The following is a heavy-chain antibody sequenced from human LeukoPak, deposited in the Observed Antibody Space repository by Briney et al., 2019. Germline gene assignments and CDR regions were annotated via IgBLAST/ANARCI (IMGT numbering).Heavy chain of an antibody. Sequence: PGRSLRLSCAASGFTFSSYAMHWVRQAPGKGLEGVAVISYDGSNKYYADSVKGRFTISRDNSKNTLYLQMNSLRAEDTAVYCCARDRYSSGWWGYYFDYWGQGTLVTVSS. D-gene: IGHD6-19*01. CDR1: GFTFSSYA. J-gene: IGHJ4*02. CDR2: ISYDGSNK. CDR3: ARDRYSSGWWGYYFDY. V-gene: IGHV3-30-3*01.